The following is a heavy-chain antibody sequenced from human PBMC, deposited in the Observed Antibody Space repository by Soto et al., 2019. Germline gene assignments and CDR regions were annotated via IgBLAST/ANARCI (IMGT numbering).Heavy chain of an antibody. J-gene: IGHJ4*02. Sequence: QVQLVQSGAEVKKPGASVKVSCKASGYTFTSYGISWVRQAPGQGLEWMGWISAYNGNTNYAQKLQGRVTMTTDTSASTAYMELRSLRSDDTAVYYCARGAYRIQLWHPVSLDYWGQGTLVTVSS. CDR2: ISAYNGNT. CDR3: ARGAYRIQLWHPVSLDY. D-gene: IGHD5-18*01. CDR1: GYTFTSYG. V-gene: IGHV1-18*01.